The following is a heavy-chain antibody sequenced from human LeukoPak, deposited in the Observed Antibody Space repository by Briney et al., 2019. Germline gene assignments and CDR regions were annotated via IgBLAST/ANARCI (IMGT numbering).Heavy chain of an antibody. D-gene: IGHD4-23*01. CDR1: GLTFSSHW. CDR3: ARPRWPRDYYYGMDV. CDR2: ITNDGSST. J-gene: IGHJ6*02. Sequence: GGSLRLSCAASGLTFSSHWMHWVRQAPGKGLVWVSRITNDGSSTTYADSVKGRFTISRDNSKNTLYLQMNSLRAEDTAVYYCARPRWPRDYYYGMDVWGQGTTVTVSS. V-gene: IGHV3-74*01.